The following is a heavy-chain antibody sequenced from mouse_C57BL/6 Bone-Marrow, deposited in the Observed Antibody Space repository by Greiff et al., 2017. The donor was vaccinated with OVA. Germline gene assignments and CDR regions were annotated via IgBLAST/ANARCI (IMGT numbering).Heavy chain of an antibody. CDR1: GYTFTSYW. J-gene: IGHJ2*01. D-gene: IGHD2-3*01. CDR3: ARDYDGYYVKDY. Sequence: VQLQQPGAELVKPGASVKMSCKASGYTFTSYWITWVKQRPGQGLEWIGDIYPGSGSTNYNEKFKSKATLTVDTSSSTAYMQLSSLTSEDSAVYYCARDYDGYYVKDYWGQGTTLTVSS. CDR2: IYPGSGST. V-gene: IGHV1-55*01.